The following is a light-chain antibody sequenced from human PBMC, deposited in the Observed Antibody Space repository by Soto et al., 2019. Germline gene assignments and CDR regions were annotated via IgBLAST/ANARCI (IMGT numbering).Light chain of an antibody. J-gene: IGKJ5*01. V-gene: IGKV3-15*01. CDR1: QSVSSN. Sequence: EIVMTQSPATLSVSPGERATLSCRASQSVSSNLAWYQQKPGQAPRLLIYGASTRATGIPARFSGSGSGTEFTLTISSLQSEDFAVYYCQQGGTFGQGTRLETK. CDR2: GAS. CDR3: QQGGT.